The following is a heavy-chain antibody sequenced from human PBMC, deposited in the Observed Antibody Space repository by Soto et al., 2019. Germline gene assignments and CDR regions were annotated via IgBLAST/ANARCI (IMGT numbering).Heavy chain of an antibody. J-gene: IGHJ6*02. CDR2: ISWNSGSI. CDR1: GFTFDDYA. D-gene: IGHD2-15*01. V-gene: IGHV3-9*01. Sequence: EVQLVESGGGLVQPGRSLRLSCAASGFTFDDYAMHWVRQAPGKGLEWVSGISWNSGSIGYEDSVKGRFTSSRDNAKNSLYRQMNRLRAEDTALYYCATLTTARYCSGGSCAPIGMDVWGQGTTVTVCS. CDR3: ATLTTARYCSGGSCAPIGMDV.